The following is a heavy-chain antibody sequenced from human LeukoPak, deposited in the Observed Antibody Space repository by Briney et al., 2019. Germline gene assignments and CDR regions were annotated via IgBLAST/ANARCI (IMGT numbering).Heavy chain of an antibody. Sequence: GGPLRLSCAASGFTVSNNYMSWVRQAPGKGLGGVSAFYSGGTTYYADSVKGRFTISRNNSKNTLYLQMNSLRAEDTAVYYCARARCSGGTGYCDYWGQGTLVTVSS. CDR2: FYSGGTT. CDR1: GFTVSNNY. J-gene: IGHJ4*02. V-gene: IGHV3-66*01. CDR3: ARARCSGGTGYCDY. D-gene: IGHD2-15*01.